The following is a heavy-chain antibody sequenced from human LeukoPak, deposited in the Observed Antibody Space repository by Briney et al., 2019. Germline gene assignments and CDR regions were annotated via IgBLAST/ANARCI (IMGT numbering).Heavy chain of an antibody. J-gene: IGHJ6*02. CDR2: ISGSGGST. V-gene: IGHV3-23*01. Sequence: PGGSLRLSCAASGFTFSSYAMSWVRQAPGKGLEWVSAISGSGGSTYYADSVKGRFTISRDNSKNTLYLQMNSLRAEDTAVYYCAKDLLDAQWLVIYYYGMDVWGQGTTVTVSS. D-gene: IGHD6-19*01. CDR3: AKDLLDAQWLVIYYYGMDV. CDR1: GFTFSSYA.